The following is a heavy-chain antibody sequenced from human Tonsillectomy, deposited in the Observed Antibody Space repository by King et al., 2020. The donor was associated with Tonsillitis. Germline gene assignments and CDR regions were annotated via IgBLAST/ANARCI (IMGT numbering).Heavy chain of an antibody. CDR1: GYSFTSYW. CDR2: IDPSDSYT. D-gene: IGHD4-17*01. J-gene: IGHJ3*02. Sequence: EVQLVQSGAEVKKPGESLRISCKGSGYSFTSYWISWVRQMPGKGLEWMGAIDPSDSYTNYSPSFQGLVTFSPDKSISTAYLQWSGLKASDTAMYYCARHGDYGSAIGDAFDIWGQGTMVTVSS. V-gene: IGHV5-10-1*03. CDR3: ARHGDYGSAIGDAFDI.